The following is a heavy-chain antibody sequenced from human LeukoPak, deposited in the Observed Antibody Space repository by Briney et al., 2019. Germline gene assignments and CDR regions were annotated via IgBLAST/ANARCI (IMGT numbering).Heavy chain of an antibody. CDR3: AAGPWELDF. Sequence: SETLSLTCTVSGVSINTYYASWIRQAPGKGLEFIGFIYNGGNTNYNPSLKSRATISVDTSNNQFSLRPTSVTAADTAMYYCAAGPWELDFWGQGTLVTVSS. V-gene: IGHV4-4*09. D-gene: IGHD1-26*01. J-gene: IGHJ4*02. CDR2: IYNGGNT. CDR1: GVSINTYY.